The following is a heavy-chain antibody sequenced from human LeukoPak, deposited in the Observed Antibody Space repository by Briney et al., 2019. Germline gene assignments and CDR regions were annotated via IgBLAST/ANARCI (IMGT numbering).Heavy chain of an antibody. Sequence: SETLSLTCTVSGGSISSYYWSWIRQPPGKGLEWIGYIYTSGSTNYNPSLKSRVTISVDTSKNQFSLKLSSVTAADTAVYYCARHSYYDFWSGYHPISYIWFDPWGQGTLVTVSS. D-gene: IGHD3-3*01. V-gene: IGHV4-4*09. J-gene: IGHJ5*02. CDR3: ARHSYYDFWSGYHPISYIWFDP. CDR1: GGSISSYY. CDR2: IYTSGST.